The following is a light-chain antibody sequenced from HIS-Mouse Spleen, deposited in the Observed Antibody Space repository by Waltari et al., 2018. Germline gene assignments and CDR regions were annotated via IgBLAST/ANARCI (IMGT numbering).Light chain of an antibody. CDR1: QGISSY. Sequence: DIQLNQSPSFLSASVGDRDTITCRSSQGISSYLAWYQQKPGKAPKLLIYAASTLQSGVPSRFSGSGSGTEFTLTISSLQPEDFATYYCQQLNSYPPTFGQGTKVEIK. CDR3: QQLNSYPPT. CDR2: AAS. J-gene: IGKJ1*01. V-gene: IGKV1-9*01.